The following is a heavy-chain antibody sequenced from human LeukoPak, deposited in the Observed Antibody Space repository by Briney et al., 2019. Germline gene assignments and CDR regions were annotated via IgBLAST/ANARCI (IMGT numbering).Heavy chain of an antibody. CDR2: IDHSGST. CDR3: AKSFSYSKLDC. Sequence: SVTLSLNCAVSGGSFSSYYWSWIRQPPGMGLEWIGEIDHSGSTNYNPSLKSRVTISVDTSKTQFSLQLSSVTAADTAVYYCAKSFSYSKLDCWGQGTLVTVSS. J-gene: IGHJ4*02. D-gene: IGHD6-13*01. V-gene: IGHV4-34*01. CDR1: GGSFSSYY.